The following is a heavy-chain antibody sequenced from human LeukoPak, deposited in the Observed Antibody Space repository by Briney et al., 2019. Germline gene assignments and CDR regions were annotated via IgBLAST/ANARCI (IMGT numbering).Heavy chain of an antibody. V-gene: IGHV4-30-4*01. Sequence: TLSLTCTVSGGSISSGDYYWSWIRQPPGKGLEWIGYIYYSGSTYYKPSLKSRITMSQDTSQSQFSLNLNSVTAADTAVYYCARSGYVDLGDAFDIWGQGTMVTVSS. CDR1: GGSISSGDYY. J-gene: IGHJ3*02. D-gene: IGHD5-12*01. CDR3: ARSGYVDLGDAFDI. CDR2: IYYSGST.